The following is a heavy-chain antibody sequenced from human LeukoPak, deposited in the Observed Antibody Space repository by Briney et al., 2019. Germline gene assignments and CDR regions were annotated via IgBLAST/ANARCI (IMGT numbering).Heavy chain of an antibody. CDR1: VFTFSSYG. V-gene: IGHV3-23*01. J-gene: IGHJ4*02. CDR3: ARQRYTLNYYDSRSSLDY. Sequence: GGSLRLSCGPSVFTFSSYGMSCVPHAPGKGVEGVSAISGSGGSTYYADSVKGRFTISRDNSKNTLYVKMNSLRAEDTAVYFCARQRYTLNYYDSRSSLDYWGQGTLVTVSS. CDR2: ISGSGGST. D-gene: IGHD3-22*01.